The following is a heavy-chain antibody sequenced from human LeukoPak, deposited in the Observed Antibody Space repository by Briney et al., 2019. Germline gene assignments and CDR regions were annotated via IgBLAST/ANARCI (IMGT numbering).Heavy chain of an antibody. Sequence: SETLSLTCNVSGGSIRNYFWSWIRQPPGGGLEWIGHISYLGSSNYNPSLKGRVTFSVDTSKNQISLRMISVTAADTAVYYCARGLSLLGSEEGLPLGYWGQGSLVTVSS. J-gene: IGHJ1*01. D-gene: IGHD2-21*01. CDR2: ISYLGSS. CDR3: ARGLSLLGSEEGLPLGY. V-gene: IGHV4-59*01. CDR1: GGSIRNYF.